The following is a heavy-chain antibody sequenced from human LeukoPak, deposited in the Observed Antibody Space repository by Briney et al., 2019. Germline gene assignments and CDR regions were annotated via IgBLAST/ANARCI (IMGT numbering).Heavy chain of an antibody. D-gene: IGHD1-26*01. CDR2: ISSTSSTR. J-gene: IGHJ3*02. V-gene: IGHV3-48*03. CDR1: GFTFSSYE. Sequence: GGSLRLSCAASGFTFSSYEMNWVRQAPGKGLEWVSYISSTSSTRYYADSVKGRFTISRDNAKNSLYLRMNSLRAEDTAVYYCAMGATGGVGAFDIWGQGTMVTVSS. CDR3: AMGATGGVGAFDI.